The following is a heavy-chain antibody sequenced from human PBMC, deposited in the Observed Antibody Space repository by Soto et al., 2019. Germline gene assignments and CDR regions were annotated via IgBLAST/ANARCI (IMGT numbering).Heavy chain of an antibody. CDR2: IWNDGNGY. D-gene: IGHD6-13*01. J-gene: IGHJ6*02. V-gene: IGHV3-33*01. CDR3: ARRQISPPTRGAASARGGMDV. Sequence: QVQLVESGGGVVQPGRSLRLSCAASGFTFNNYGMHWVRQAPGKGLEWVAVIWNDGNGYYYANSVKGRFTISRDNSKNTLYLQMGGLTAEDTAVYYCARRQISPPTRGAASARGGMDVWGQGTTVTVSS. CDR1: GFTFNNYG.